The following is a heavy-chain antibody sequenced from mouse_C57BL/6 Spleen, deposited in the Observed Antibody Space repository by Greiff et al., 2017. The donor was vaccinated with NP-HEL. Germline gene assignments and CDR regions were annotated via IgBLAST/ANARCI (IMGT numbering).Heavy chain of an antibody. Sequence: QVQLQQPGAELVRPGSSVKLSCKASGYTFTSYWMDWVKQRPGQGLEWIGNIYPSDSETHYNQKFKDKATLTVDKSSSTAYMQLSSLTSEDSAVYYCARRAPCDYDEGYYYDYWGQGTTLTVSS. CDR2: IYPSDSET. CDR3: ARRAPCDYDEGYYYDY. J-gene: IGHJ2*01. V-gene: IGHV1-61*01. D-gene: IGHD2-4*01. CDR1: GYTFTSYW.